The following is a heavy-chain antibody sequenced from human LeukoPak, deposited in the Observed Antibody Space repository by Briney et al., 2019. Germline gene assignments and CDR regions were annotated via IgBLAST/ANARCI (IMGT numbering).Heavy chain of an antibody. CDR1: GGSFSGYY. Sequence: SETLSLTCAVYGGSFSGYYWSWIRQPPGKGLEWIGEINHSGGTNYNPSLKSRVTISVDTSKNQFSLKLSSVTAADTAVYYCARLEYDFWSGYPSPFDPWGQGTLVTVSS. V-gene: IGHV4-34*01. CDR2: INHSGGT. CDR3: ARLEYDFWSGYPSPFDP. J-gene: IGHJ5*02. D-gene: IGHD3-3*01.